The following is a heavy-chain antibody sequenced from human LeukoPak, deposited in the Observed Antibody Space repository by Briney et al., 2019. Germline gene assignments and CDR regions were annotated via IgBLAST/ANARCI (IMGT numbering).Heavy chain of an antibody. Sequence: ASVKVSCKSSKYTFTGYYIHWERRAPGQGLEWRGRISPNSGATDYAEKFQGGVTVTRDASISTAYMELRRLRSDDTAVYYCARDIFSSGWYEYHYMDVWGKGTTVTVSS. J-gene: IGHJ6*03. CDR3: ARDIFSSGWYEYHYMDV. CDR2: ISPNSGAT. V-gene: IGHV1-2*06. D-gene: IGHD6-19*01. CDR1: KYTFTGYY.